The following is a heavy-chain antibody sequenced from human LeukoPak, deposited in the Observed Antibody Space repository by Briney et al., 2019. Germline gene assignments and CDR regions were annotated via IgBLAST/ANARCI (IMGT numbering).Heavy chain of an antibody. D-gene: IGHD3-10*01. CDR2: IIPIFGTA. CDR1: GGTFSSYA. V-gene: IGHV1-69*06. CDR3: ARIGYYGSGSYYNSGFDY. Sequence: SVKVSCKASGGTFSSYAISWVRQAPGQGLEWMGRIIPIFGTANYAQKFQGRVTITADKSTSTAYMELSSLRSEDTAVYYCARIGYYGSGSYYNSGFDYWGQGTLVAVSS. J-gene: IGHJ4*02.